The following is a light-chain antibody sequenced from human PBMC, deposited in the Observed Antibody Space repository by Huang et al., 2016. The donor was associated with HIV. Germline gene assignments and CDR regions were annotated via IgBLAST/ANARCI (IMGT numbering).Light chain of an antibody. Sequence: EIVMTQSPATLSVSPGERATLSCRASQSVSSNLAWYQQKTGQAPRLLIYGASTRATGIPARFSGSGSGTEFTLTISSLQSEDFAVYYCQQYNNWPPKITFGQGTRLEIK. CDR3: QQYNNWPPKIT. CDR1: QSVSSN. V-gene: IGKV3-15*01. CDR2: GAS. J-gene: IGKJ5*01.